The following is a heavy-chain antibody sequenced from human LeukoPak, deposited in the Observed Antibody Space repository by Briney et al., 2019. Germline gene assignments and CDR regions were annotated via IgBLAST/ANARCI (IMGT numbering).Heavy chain of an antibody. CDR2: ISSSSSTI. V-gene: IGHV3-48*04. CDR1: GFTLSSYA. D-gene: IGHD6-19*01. CDR3: ARDPAVAGHHDAFDI. J-gene: IGHJ3*02. Sequence: PGGSLRLSCAASGFTLSSYAMSWVRQAPGKGLEWVSYISSSSSTIYYADSVKGRFTTSRDNAKNSLYLQMNSLRAEDTAVYYCARDPAVAGHHDAFDIWGQGTMVTVSS.